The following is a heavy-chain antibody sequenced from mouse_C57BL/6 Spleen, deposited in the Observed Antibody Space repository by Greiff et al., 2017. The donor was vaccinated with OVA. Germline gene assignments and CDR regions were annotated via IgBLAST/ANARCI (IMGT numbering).Heavy chain of an antibody. J-gene: IGHJ2*01. CDR1: GFTFSDAW. V-gene: IGHV6-6*01. Sequence: EVQVVESGGGLVQPGGSMKLSCAASGFTFSDAWMDWVRQSPEKGLEWVAEIRNKANNHATYYAESVKGRFTISRDDSKSSVYLQMNSLRAEDTGIYYCTWYDYDGEYYFDYWGQGTTLTVSS. CDR2: IRNKANNHAT. D-gene: IGHD2-4*01. CDR3: TWYDYDGEYYFDY.